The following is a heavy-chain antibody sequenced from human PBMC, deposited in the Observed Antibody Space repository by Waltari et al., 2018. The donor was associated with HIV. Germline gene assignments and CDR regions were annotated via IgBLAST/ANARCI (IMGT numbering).Heavy chain of an antibody. CDR3: EVRSRVPVPATGGAL. V-gene: IGHV3-23*01. CDR2: MSPSGDQT. Sequence: EAQLWEFGGGSVQPGGSLRLSCVASDITFSGYVICWVRQAPGKGVEGGAMMSPSGDQTNYADAVRGRFAISRDNSKNTHYLQMNRLRVEDTAVYYCEVRSRVPVPATGGALWGQGTLVTVSS. D-gene: IGHD3-16*01. J-gene: IGHJ4*02. CDR1: DITFSGYV.